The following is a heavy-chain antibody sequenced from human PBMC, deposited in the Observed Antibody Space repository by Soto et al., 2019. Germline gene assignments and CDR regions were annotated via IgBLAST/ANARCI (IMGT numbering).Heavy chain of an antibody. J-gene: IGHJ6*02. V-gene: IGHV6-1*01. CDR3: ASSSSWRNGFGMDV. CDR2: TYYRSKWYN. Sequence: SQTLSLTCAISGDSVSSNSAAWNWIRQSPSRGLEWLGRTYYRSKWYNDYAVSVKSRININPDTSKNQFSLQLNSVTPEETAVYYWASSSSWRNGFGMDVWGQGTTVTVSS. CDR1: GDSVSSNSAA. D-gene: IGHD6-13*01.